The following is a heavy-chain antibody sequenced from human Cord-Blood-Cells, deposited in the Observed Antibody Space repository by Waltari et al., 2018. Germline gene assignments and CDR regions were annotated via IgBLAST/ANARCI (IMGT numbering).Heavy chain of an antibody. CDR2: MNPNSGNT. Sequence: VQLVPSGAEVTKPRASVQVSCTASGYTFTSSATNWTRQATGQGPEWVGWMNPNSGNTGYAQKFQGRVTITRNTSISTAYMELSSLRSEDTAVYYCARGRAGDDAFDIWGQGTMVTVSS. CDR3: ARGRAGDDAFDI. CDR1: GYTFTSSA. D-gene: IGHD7-27*01. V-gene: IGHV1-8*03. J-gene: IGHJ3*02.